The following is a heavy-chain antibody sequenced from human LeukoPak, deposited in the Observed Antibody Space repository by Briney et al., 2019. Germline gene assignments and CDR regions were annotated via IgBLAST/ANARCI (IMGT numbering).Heavy chain of an antibody. Sequence: GASVKVSCKASGGTFSSYAISWVRQAPGQGLEWMGWINPNSGGTNYAQKFQGRVTMTRDTSISTAYMELSRLRSDDTAVYYCARDRSRQSYFDYWGQGTLVTVSS. CDR3: ARDRSRQSYFDY. J-gene: IGHJ4*02. CDR2: INPNSGGT. CDR1: GGTFSSYA. D-gene: IGHD2-2*01. V-gene: IGHV1-2*02.